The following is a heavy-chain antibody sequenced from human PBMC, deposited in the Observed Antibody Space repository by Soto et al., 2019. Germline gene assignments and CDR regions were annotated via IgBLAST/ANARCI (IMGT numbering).Heavy chain of an antibody. J-gene: IGHJ5*01. Sequence: PGGSLRLSCAASGFTFSSYGMHWVRQAPGKGLEWVAVISYDGRNKYYGDSVKGRFTVSRDNSKNTLYLQMNSLRAEDTAVYYCEKNLSQNIVLMVYANPYDWFDSWGQGTLVTVSS. CDR1: GFTFSSYG. V-gene: IGHV3-30*18. CDR3: EKNLSQNIVLMVYANPYDWFDS. D-gene: IGHD2-8*01. CDR2: ISYDGRNK.